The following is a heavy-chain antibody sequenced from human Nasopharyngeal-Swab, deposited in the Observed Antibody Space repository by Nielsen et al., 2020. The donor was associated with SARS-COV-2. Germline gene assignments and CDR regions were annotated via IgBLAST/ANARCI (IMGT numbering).Heavy chain of an antibody. Sequence: SETLSPTCTVSGGSISSYYWSWIRQPAGKGLEWIGRIYTGGSTNYNPSLRSRVTMSVDTSKNQFSLKLSSVTAADTAVYYCARGRLRYFDWLPRGGYWFDPWGQGTLVTVSS. CDR1: GGSISSYY. D-gene: IGHD3-9*01. V-gene: IGHV4-4*07. CDR2: IYTGGST. CDR3: ARGRLRYFDWLPRGGYWFDP. J-gene: IGHJ5*02.